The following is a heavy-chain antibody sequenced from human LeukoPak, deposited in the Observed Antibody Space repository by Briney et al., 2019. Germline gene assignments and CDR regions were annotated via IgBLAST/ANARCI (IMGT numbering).Heavy chain of an antibody. CDR3: ARVPSWTEMVDY. CDR1: GFTFSSYS. CDR2: ISSSSSYI. Sequence: GGSLRLSCAASGFTFSSYSMNWVRQAPGKGLEWVSSISSSSSYIYYADSVKGRFTISRDNAKNSLYLKMNSLRAEDTAVYYCARVPSWTEMVDYWGQGTLVTVSS. D-gene: IGHD5-24*01. V-gene: IGHV3-21*01. J-gene: IGHJ4*02.